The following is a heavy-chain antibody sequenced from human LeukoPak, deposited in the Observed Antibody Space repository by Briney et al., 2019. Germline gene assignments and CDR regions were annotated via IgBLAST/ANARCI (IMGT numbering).Heavy chain of an antibody. CDR2: ISAYNGNT. D-gene: IGHD6-13*01. CDR1: GYTFTSYG. V-gene: IGHV1-18*01. CDR3: ASIVRDIGSSWYLDY. Sequence: GASVKVSCKASGYTFTSYGISWVRQAPGQGLEWMGWISAYNGNTNYAQKLQGRVTMTTDTSTSTAYMELRSLRSDDTAVYYCASIVRDIGSSWYLDYWGQGTLVTVSS. J-gene: IGHJ4*02.